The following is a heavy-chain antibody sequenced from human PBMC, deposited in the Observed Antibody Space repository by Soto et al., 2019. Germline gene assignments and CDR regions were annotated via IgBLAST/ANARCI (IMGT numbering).Heavy chain of an antibody. Sequence: GGSLRLSCAASGFSFTNCVMSWVRQAPGKGLEWVAGIGASGDITWYADSVKGRLSISRDNSKNTLYLQLNSLRFEDTAVYYCAKDDFTDRGDDYFDYWGPGTLVTVSS. CDR1: GFSFTNCV. CDR3: AKDDFTDRGDDYFDY. CDR2: IGASGDIT. J-gene: IGHJ4*02. D-gene: IGHD2-21*02. V-gene: IGHV3-23*01.